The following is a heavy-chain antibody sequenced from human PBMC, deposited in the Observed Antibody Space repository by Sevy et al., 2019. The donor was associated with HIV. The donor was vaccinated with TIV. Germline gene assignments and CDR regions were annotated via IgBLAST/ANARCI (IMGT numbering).Heavy chain of an antibody. J-gene: IGHJ6*02. CDR2: ISYDGNNK. D-gene: IGHD3-16*01. Sequence: GGSLRLSCAASGFTFCSYAMHWVRQAPGKGLEWVAVISYDGNNKYHADSVKDRFTISRDNSKNTLYLQMNSLRAEDTAVYYCARDGSSGGLFLKDYYYIGTDVWGQGTTVTVSS. V-gene: IGHV3-30*04. CDR1: GFTFCSYA. CDR3: ARDGSSGGLFLKDYYYIGTDV.